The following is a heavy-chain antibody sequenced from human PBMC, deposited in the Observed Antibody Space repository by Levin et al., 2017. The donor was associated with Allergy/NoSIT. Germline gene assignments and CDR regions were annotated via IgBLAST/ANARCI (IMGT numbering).Heavy chain of an antibody. D-gene: IGHD6-13*01. V-gene: IGHV3-53*01. Sequence: GESLKISCAASGFTVSSNYMSWVRQAPGKGLEWVSVIYSGGSTYYADSVKGRFTISRDNSKNTLYLQMNSLRAEDTAVYYCATQSGGIAAELIWGQGTMVTVSS. J-gene: IGHJ3*02. CDR1: GFTVSSNY. CDR3: ATQSGGIAAELI. CDR2: IYSGGST.